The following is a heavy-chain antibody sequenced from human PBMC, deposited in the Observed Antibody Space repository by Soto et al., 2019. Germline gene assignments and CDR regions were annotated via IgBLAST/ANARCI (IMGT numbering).Heavy chain of an antibody. CDR2: ISAYNGNT. CDR1: GYTFTSYG. J-gene: IGHJ4*02. CDR3: ARDRGYYDSSGYKPPGY. V-gene: IGHV1-18*04. Sequence: QVQLVQSGAEVKKPGASVKVSCKASGYTFTSYGISWVRQAPGQGLEWMGWISAYNGNTNYAQKLQGRVTMTTDTSTSTAYMELRSLRSDDTAVYYCARDRGYYDSSGYKPPGYWGQGTPVTVSS. D-gene: IGHD3-22*01.